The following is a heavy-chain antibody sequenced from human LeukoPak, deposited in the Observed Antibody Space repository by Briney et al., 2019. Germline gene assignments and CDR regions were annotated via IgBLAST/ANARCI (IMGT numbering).Heavy chain of an antibody. V-gene: IGHV3-53*01. CDR2: IYSGGST. CDR3: ARVELGDSYFDY. CDR1: GFTVSSNY. J-gene: IGHJ4*02. D-gene: IGHD2-21*01. Sequence: LPGGSLRLSCAASGFTVSSNYMSWVRQAPGKGLEWVSVIYSGGSTYYADSVRGRFTISRDNSKNTLYLQMNSLRAEDTAVYYCARVELGDSYFDYWGQGTLVTVSS.